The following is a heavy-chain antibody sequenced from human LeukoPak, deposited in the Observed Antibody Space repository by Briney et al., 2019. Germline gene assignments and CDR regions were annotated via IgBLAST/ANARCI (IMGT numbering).Heavy chain of an antibody. Sequence: PSETLSLTCTDTVGTISRYYGRWIRQQPGKGLGRKGHIYYSGSTNYNPSLKSRVTISVDTSKNQFSLKLSSVTAADTAVYYCARSLRVSSGWYFFDYWGQGTLVTVSS. J-gene: IGHJ4*02. V-gene: IGHV4-59*08. CDR1: VGTISRYY. CDR2: IYYSGST. D-gene: IGHD6-19*01. CDR3: ARSLRVSSGWYFFDY.